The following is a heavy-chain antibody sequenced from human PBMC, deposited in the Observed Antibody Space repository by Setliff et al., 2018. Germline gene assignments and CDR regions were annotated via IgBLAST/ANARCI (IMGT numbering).Heavy chain of an antibody. D-gene: IGHD6-6*01. J-gene: IGHJ5*02. CDR3: ARGYAARVGFGNWFDP. CDR1: GSFSNNY. Sequence: GSFSNNYWSWLRQPPGKGLEWIGESNHSGGTSYNASLKSRLSMSVDTSRNQFSLKLSSVTAADTAVFYCARGYAARVGFGNWFDPWGQGTLVTVSS. V-gene: IGHV4-34*01. CDR2: SNHSGGT.